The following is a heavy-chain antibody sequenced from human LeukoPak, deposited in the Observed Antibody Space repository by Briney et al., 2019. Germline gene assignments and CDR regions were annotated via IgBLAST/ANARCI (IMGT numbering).Heavy chain of an antibody. J-gene: IGHJ4*02. CDR1: GYTFTGYY. CDR2: INPNSGGT. CDR3: AREQGEMATMLDY. D-gene: IGHD5-12*01. Sequence: GASVKVSCKASGYTFTGYYMHWVRQAPGQGLEWMGWINPNSGGTNYAQKFQGRVTMTRDTSISTAYMELSRLRSDDTAVYYCAREQGEMATMLDYWGQGTLVTVSS. V-gene: IGHV1-2*02.